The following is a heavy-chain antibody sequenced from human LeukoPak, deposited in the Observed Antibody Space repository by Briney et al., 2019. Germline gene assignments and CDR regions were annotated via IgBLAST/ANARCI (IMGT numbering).Heavy chain of an antibody. CDR3: AXXGXXXSYYYYGMDV. V-gene: IGHV4-59*08. CDR1: GGSISSYY. CDR2: IYYSGTT. Sequence: PSETLSLTCTVSGGSISSYYWSWIRQPPGKGLEWIGYIYYSGTTNYNPSLKSRVTISVDTSKNQFSLKLSSVTAADTAVYYCAXXGXXXSYYYYGMDVWGQGTTVTVSS. J-gene: IGHJ6*02. D-gene: IGHD6-6*01.